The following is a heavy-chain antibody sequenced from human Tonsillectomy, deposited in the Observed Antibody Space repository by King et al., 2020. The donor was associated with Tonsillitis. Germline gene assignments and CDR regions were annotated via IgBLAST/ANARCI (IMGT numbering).Heavy chain of an antibody. CDR2: INPSGAST. V-gene: IGHV1-46*01. CDR1: GYTFTSYY. Sequence: VQLVESGAEVKKPGASVKVSCTASGYTFTSYYMHWVRQAPGQGLEWMGIINPSGASTSYAQKFQDRVTMTKDTSTSTVYMELSSLRSEDTAVYYCASDQMTTVTSPGYYFDYWGQGTLVTVSS. D-gene: IGHD4-17*01. J-gene: IGHJ4*02. CDR3: ASDQMTTVTSPGYYFDY.